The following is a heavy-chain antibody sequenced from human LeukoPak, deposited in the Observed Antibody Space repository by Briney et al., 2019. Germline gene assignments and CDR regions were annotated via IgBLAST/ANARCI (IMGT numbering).Heavy chain of an antibody. CDR1: GFTFSSYA. V-gene: IGHV3-23*01. CDR2: ISGSGGST. D-gene: IGHD4-11*01. Sequence: AGGSLRLSCAASGFTFSSYAMSWVRQAPGKGLEWVLAISGSGGSTYYADSVKGRFTISRDNSKNTLYLQMNSLRAEDTAVYYCAKDYSNYDPYYYYYYMDVWGKGTTVTVSS. J-gene: IGHJ6*03. CDR3: AKDYSNYDPYYYYYYMDV.